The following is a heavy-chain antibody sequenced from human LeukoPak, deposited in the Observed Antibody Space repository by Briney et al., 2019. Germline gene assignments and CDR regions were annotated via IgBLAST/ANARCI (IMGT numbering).Heavy chain of an antibody. V-gene: IGHV3-23*01. CDR1: GFPFSTYA. J-gene: IGHJ5*01. Sequence: GGSLRLSCAASGFPFSTYAMSWVRQPPAKGLEWVSFISGSDGGTSYADSVKGRFTISRDNSRYTLFLQMNSLTAEDTAVYYCAKDRPNYYHSNGHYYRRDGDSWGQGTLVTVSS. CDR2: ISGSDGGT. CDR3: AKDRPNYYHSNGHYYRRDGDS. D-gene: IGHD3-22*01.